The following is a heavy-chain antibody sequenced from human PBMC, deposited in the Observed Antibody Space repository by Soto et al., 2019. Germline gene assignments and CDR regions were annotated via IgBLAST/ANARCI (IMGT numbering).Heavy chain of an antibody. CDR3: AKHRLLCSY. D-gene: IGHD3-3*01. CDR1: GLSLDRAN. J-gene: IGHJ4*01. Sequence: GGSLGLCRAASGLSLDRANMWYAGLCLRKKKEWVANIKQDGSEKYYVDSVKGRFTISRDNAKNSLYLQMNSLRAEDTAVYYCAKHRLLCSYRAQGSFVT. V-gene: IGHV3-7*05. CDR2: IKQDGSEK.